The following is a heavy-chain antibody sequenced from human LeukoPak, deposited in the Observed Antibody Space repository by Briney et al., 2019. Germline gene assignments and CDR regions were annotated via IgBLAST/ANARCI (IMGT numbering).Heavy chain of an antibody. D-gene: IGHD1-26*01. V-gene: IGHV3-30*04. CDR1: GYTFTSYA. Sequence: SCKASGYTFTSYAMHWVRQAPGKGLEWVAVISYDGSNKYYADSVKGRFTISRDNSKNTLYLQMNSLRAEDTAVYYCARDRATGDYYYYYGMDVWGQGTTVTVSS. CDR3: ARDRATGDYYYYYGMDV. J-gene: IGHJ6*02. CDR2: ISYDGSNK.